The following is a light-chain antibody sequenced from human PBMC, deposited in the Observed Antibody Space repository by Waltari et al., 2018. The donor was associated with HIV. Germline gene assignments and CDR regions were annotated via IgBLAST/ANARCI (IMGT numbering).Light chain of an antibody. CDR3: QVWDSPSDHWV. CDR2: YDS. Sequence: SYVLTQPPSVSVAPGKTARITCGGNNIGGKSVHWYQRKPGQAPVLVIYYDSDRPSGIPERFSGSNSGNTSTLTISRVEAGDEADYYCQVWDSPSDHWVFGGGTKLTVL. J-gene: IGLJ3*02. V-gene: IGLV3-21*04. CDR1: NIGGKS.